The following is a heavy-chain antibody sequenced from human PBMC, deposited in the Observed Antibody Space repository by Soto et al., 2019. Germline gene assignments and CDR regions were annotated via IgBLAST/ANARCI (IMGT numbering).Heavy chain of an antibody. J-gene: IGHJ6*03. V-gene: IGHV1-18*01. CDR3: ARESAPGSYYYYMDV. Sequence: ASVKVSCKASGYTFTSYGISWVRQAPGQGLEWMGWISAYNGNTNYAQKLQGRVTMTTDTSTSTAYMELRSLRSDDTAVYYCARESAPGSYYYYMDVWGKGTTVTVSS. D-gene: IGHD1-26*01. CDR1: GYTFTSYG. CDR2: ISAYNGNT.